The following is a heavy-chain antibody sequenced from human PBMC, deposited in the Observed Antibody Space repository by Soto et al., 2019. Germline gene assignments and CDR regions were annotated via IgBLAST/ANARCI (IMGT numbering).Heavy chain of an antibody. V-gene: IGHV1-18*01. Sequence: ASVKVSCKASGYTFTSYGIKWVRQAPGQGPEWMGWISTYNGNTNYAQKLQGRVTMTTDTSTSTAYMELRSLSSDDTAVYYCARRAETGADRETDQGFFDYWGQGTLVIVSS. CDR2: ISTYNGNT. CDR1: GYTFTSYG. J-gene: IGHJ4*02. CDR3: ARRAETGADRETDQGFFDY. D-gene: IGHD2-2*01.